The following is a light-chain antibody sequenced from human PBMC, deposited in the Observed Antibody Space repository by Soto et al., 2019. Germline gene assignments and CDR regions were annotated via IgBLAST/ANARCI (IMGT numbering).Light chain of an antibody. CDR3: NSYTSKSTVV. CDR1: SSDVGGYNY. Sequence: QSALTQPASVSGSPGQSITISCTGTSSDVGGYNYVSWYQQHPDKAPKLIIYEVSNRPSGVSNRFSGSKSGNTASLTISGLQAEDEADYYCNSYTSKSTVVFGTGTKVTVL. V-gene: IGLV2-14*01. CDR2: EVS. J-gene: IGLJ1*01.